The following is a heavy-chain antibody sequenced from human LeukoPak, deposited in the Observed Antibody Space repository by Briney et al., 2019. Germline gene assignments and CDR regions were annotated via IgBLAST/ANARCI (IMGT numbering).Heavy chain of an antibody. D-gene: IGHD3-10*01. Sequence: GESLRLSCAASGFTFSSYGIHWVRQAPVKGLEWVTVISYDGSKKYYADSVRGRFTISRDNSKNTLYLQMNSLRTEDTAVYYCAKDSSKIWFGELDYWGQGTLVTVSS. CDR2: ISYDGSKK. V-gene: IGHV3-30*18. J-gene: IGHJ4*02. CDR1: GFTFSSYG. CDR3: AKDSSKIWFGELDY.